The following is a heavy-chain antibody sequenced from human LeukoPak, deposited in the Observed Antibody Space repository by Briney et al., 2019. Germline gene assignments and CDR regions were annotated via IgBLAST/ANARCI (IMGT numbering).Heavy chain of an antibody. J-gene: IGHJ5*02. V-gene: IGHV3-48*04. CDR2: TSSSGSTK. D-gene: IGHD3-10*01. CDR3: ARSQWFGELAWFDP. Sequence: GGSLRLSCVASGFTFSSYSMNWVRQAPGKGLEWVSYTSSSGSTKYYADSVKGRFTISRDNAKNSLYLQMNSLRAEDTAVYYCARSQWFGELAWFDPWGQGTLVTVSS. CDR1: GFTFSSYS.